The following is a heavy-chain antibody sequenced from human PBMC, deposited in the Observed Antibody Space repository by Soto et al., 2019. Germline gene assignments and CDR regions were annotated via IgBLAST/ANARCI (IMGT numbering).Heavy chain of an antibody. CDR1: GYTFTSYG. J-gene: IGHJ4*02. CDR2: ISAYNGNT. CDR3: ARDGLLMDY. V-gene: IGHV1-18*01. Sequence: QVQLVQSGAEVKKPGASVKVSCKASGYTFTSYGISWVRQAPGQGLEWMGWISAYNGNTKSAQRLQGRVTMTTDTSPITSYMEFSRQRSDDTAVYYCARDGLLMDYWGQGTLVTVSS. D-gene: IGHD3-16*01.